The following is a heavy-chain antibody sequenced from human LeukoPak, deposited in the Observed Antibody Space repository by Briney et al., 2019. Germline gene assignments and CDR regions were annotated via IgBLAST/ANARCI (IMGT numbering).Heavy chain of an antibody. V-gene: IGHV3-30-3*01. Sequence: GRSLRLSCAASGFTFSSYAMHWVRQAPGKGLEWVAVISYDGSNKYYADSVKGRFTISGDNSKNTLYLQMNSLRAEDTAVYYCARDEMNWGQGTLVTVSS. D-gene: IGHD5-24*01. CDR1: GFTFSSYA. J-gene: IGHJ4*02. CDR2: ISYDGSNK. CDR3: ARDEMN.